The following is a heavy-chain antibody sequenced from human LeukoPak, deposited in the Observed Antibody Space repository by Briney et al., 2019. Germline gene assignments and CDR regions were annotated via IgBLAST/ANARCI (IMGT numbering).Heavy chain of an antibody. V-gene: IGHV3-23*01. Sequence: GGSLRLSCAASGFNLTTAAMTWVRQAPGKGLEWVSLIGSSGGSTYYADSVKGRFTISRDNFNHTLSLQMNSLRVEDTAIYYCVKDIQLSTWGLGTMVTVSS. D-gene: IGHD5-24*01. CDR2: IGSSGGST. CDR3: VKDIQLST. CDR1: GFNLTTAA. J-gene: IGHJ3*01.